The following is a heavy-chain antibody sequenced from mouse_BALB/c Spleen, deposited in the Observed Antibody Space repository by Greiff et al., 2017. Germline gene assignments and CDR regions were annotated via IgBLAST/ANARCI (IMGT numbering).Heavy chain of an antibody. CDR1: GYTFTSYV. J-gene: IGHJ4*01. D-gene: IGHD2-4*01. V-gene: IGHV1-14*01. CDR3: ARSYDYDAYYARDY. Sequence: VQLQQSGPELVKPGASVKMSCKASGYTFTSYVMHWVKQKPGQGLEWIGYINPYNDGTKYNEKFKGKATLTSDKSSSTAYMELSSLTSEDSAVYYCARSYDYDAYYARDYGGQGTSVTVSS. CDR2: INPYNDGT.